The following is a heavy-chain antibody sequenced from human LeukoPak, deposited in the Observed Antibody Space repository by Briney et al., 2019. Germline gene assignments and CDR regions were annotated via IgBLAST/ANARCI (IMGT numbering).Heavy chain of an antibody. J-gene: IGHJ3*02. Sequence: SETLSLTCTVSGGSISSSSYYWGWIRQPPGKGLEWIGSIYYSGSTYYNPPLKSRVTISVDTSKNQFSLKLSSVTAADTAVYYCARGNAFDIWGQGTMVTVSS. CDR1: GGSISSSSYY. CDR3: ARGNAFDI. V-gene: IGHV4-39*07. CDR2: IYYSGST.